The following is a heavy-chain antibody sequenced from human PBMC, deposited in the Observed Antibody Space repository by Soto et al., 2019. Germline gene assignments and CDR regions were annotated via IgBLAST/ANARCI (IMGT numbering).Heavy chain of an antibody. Sequence: SETLSLTCTVSGASMNSYHWSWIRQPAGKGLEWIGHIHSSGSTNYNPSLKSRVTMSVDTSKNQFSLRLMSLTAADTAVYYCARDKGVAAAGITWFDPWGQGSLVTVSS. CDR3: ARDKGVAAAGITWFDP. J-gene: IGHJ5*02. CDR2: IHSSGST. CDR1: GASMNSYH. D-gene: IGHD6-13*01. V-gene: IGHV4-4*07.